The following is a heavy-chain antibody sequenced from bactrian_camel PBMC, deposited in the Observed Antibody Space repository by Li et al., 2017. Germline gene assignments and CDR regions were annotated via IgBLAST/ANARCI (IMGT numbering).Heavy chain of an antibody. J-gene: IGHJ4*01. V-gene: IGHV3S54*01. CDR2: ISTSDSKT. D-gene: IGHD7*01. CDR1: GDTYMVNG. Sequence: VQLVESGGDTVQVGGSLRLSCVTSGDTYMVNGVGWFRQGPEKEREWVASISTSDSKTQYADAVKGRFTISQDQAKNTIWLHMNTLASDDTAMYVCAASAGSHACGSVSWQYWGQGTQVTVS. CDR3: AASAGSHACGSVSWQY.